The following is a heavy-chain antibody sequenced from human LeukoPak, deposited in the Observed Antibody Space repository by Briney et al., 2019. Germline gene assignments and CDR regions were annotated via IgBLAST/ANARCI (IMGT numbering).Heavy chain of an antibody. Sequence: ASVKVSXKASGYTFTSYYMHWVRQAPGQGLEWMGIINPSGGSTSYAQKFQGRVTMTRGTSTSTVYMELSSLRSEDTAVYYCAREDCSGGSCYFRYFDYWGQGTLVTVSS. J-gene: IGHJ4*02. D-gene: IGHD2-15*01. CDR2: INPSGGST. V-gene: IGHV1-46*03. CDR1: GYTFTSYY. CDR3: AREDCSGGSCYFRYFDY.